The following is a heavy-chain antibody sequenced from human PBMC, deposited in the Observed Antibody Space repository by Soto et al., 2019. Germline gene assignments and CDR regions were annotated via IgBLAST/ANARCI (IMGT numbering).Heavy chain of an antibody. CDR2: ISGSGGST. CDR3: AKDPPSGGYGTPTLDY. CDR1: GFTFSSYA. D-gene: IGHD5-18*01. Sequence: PGGSLRLSCAASGFTFSSYAMSWVRQAPGKGLEWVSAISGSGGSTYYADSVKGRFTISRDNSKNTLYLQMNSLRAEDTAVYYCAKDPPSGGYGTPTLDYWGQGTLVTVSS. J-gene: IGHJ4*02. V-gene: IGHV3-23*01.